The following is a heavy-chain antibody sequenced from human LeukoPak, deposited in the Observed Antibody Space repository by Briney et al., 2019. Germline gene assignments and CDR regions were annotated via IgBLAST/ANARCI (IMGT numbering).Heavy chain of an antibody. CDR2: IYYSGST. CDR3: ARHGASGSYLYYFDY. D-gene: IGHD1-26*01. Sequence: SETLSLTCTVSGGSISSYYWSWIRQIPGKGLEWIGYIYYSGSTNYNPSLKSRVTISVDTSKNQFSLKLSSVTAADTAVYFCARHGASGSYLYYFDYWGQGTLVTVPS. CDR1: GGSISSYY. V-gene: IGHV4-59*08. J-gene: IGHJ4*02.